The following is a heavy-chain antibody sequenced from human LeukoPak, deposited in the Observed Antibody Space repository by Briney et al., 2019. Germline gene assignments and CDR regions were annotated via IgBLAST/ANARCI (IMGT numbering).Heavy chain of an antibody. CDR1: GFTFSSYA. J-gene: IGHJ4*02. CDR3: AKSVGWQWLAFDY. V-gene: IGHV3-23*01. CDR2: ISGSGGST. D-gene: IGHD6-19*01. Sequence: GGSLRLSCAASGFTFSSYAMSWVRQAPGKGLEWVSAISGSGGSTYYADSVKGRFTISRDNSKNTRYLQMNSLRAEDTAVYYCAKSVGWQWLAFDYWGQGTLVTVSS.